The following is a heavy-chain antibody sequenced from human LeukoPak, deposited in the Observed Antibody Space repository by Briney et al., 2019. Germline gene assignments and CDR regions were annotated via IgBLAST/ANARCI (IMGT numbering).Heavy chain of an antibody. CDR3: STDQGGDILTGC. J-gene: IGHJ4*02. V-gene: IGHV3-15*07. Sequence: PGGSLRLSCAASGFTFSNFWMHWVRQAPGKGLEWVGRIKTKSEGGTKDYAAPVRGRFTISRDDSENTLYLQMNSLKTEDTALYYCSTDQGGDILTGCWGQGTLVTVSS. CDR2: IKTKSEGGTK. CDR1: GFTFSNFW. D-gene: IGHD3-9*01.